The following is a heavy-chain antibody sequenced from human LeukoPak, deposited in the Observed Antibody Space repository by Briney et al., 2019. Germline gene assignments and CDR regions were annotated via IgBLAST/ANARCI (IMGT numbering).Heavy chain of an antibody. CDR3: ARSGGHYYSDFDS. CDR1: GFTFSSYA. Sequence: KTGGSLRLSCAASGFTFSSYAMSWVRQPPGKGLEWIGSIYYSGRTYYNPSLKSRITISVDTSKNQFSLKLKSVTAADTAVYYCARSGGHYYSDFDSWGQGAQVTVSS. V-gene: IGHV4-39*01. CDR2: IYYSGRT. D-gene: IGHD2-21*02. J-gene: IGHJ4*02.